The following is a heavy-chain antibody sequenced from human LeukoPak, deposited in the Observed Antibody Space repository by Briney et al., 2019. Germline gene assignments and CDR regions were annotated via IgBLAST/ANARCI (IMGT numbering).Heavy chain of an antibody. CDR1: GGTFSRYA. CDR3: ARDRLGASGWYETNWFDP. Sequence: SVKVSCKGFGGTFSRYAICCVRQAPGQGLEWIGRVIPIFGIANYAQKFQGRVTISADKSTSTAYMELSSLRSEDTAVYYCARDRLGASGWYETNWFDPWGQGTLVTVSS. J-gene: IGHJ5*02. CDR2: VIPIFGIA. D-gene: IGHD6-19*01. V-gene: IGHV1-69*04.